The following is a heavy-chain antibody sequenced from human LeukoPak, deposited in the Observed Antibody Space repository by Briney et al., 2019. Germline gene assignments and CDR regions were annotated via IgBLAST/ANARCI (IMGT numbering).Heavy chain of an antibody. D-gene: IGHD6-13*01. CDR1: GYSISSGYF. V-gene: IGHV4-38-2*02. J-gene: IGHJ5*02. Sequence: SETLSLTCTVSGYSISSGYFWGWIRQPPGKGLECIGTIYHSGSTYYDPSLKSRVTISVDASKNQFSLKLNSVTAADTAVYYCARIYSSSWFLNWFDPWGQGTLVTVSS. CDR2: IYHSGST. CDR3: ARIYSSSWFLNWFDP.